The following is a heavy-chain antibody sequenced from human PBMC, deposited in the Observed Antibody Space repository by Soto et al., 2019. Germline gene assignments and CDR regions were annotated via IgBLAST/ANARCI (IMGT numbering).Heavy chain of an antibody. Sequence: PRGSLRLSCAASGFTFSSYAMSWVRQAPGKGLEWVSAISGSGGSKYYADSVKGRFTISRDNSKNTLYLQMNSLRAEDTAVYYCANSYYDSSGYAFDIWGQGTMVTVSS. CDR2: ISGSGGSK. D-gene: IGHD3-22*01. V-gene: IGHV3-23*01. CDR1: GFTFSSYA. CDR3: ANSYYDSSGYAFDI. J-gene: IGHJ3*02.